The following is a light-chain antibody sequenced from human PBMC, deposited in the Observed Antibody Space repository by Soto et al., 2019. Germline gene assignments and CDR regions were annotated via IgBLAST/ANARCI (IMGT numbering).Light chain of an antibody. CDR2: KAS. CDR3: QHYNSDSVA. Sequence: DIQMTQSPSTLSGSVGDRVTITCRASQTISSWLAWYQQKPGKAPKLLIYKASTLKSGVPSRFSGSGSGTEFTLTISSLQPDDFATYYFQHYNSDSVAFGQGTKVELK. V-gene: IGKV1-5*03. CDR1: QTISSW. J-gene: IGKJ1*01.